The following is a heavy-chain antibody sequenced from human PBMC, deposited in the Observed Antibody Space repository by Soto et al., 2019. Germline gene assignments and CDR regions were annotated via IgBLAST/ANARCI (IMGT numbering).Heavy chain of an antibody. V-gene: IGHV3-23*01. D-gene: IGHD3-22*01. Sequence: EVQLLESGGGLVQPGGSRSLSCAASAFPFTNYAMSWVPQAPGKGLEWVSGIGGSGLTTYYADSVKGRFTISRYTSNNTLFLQMNSLRAEDTAVYYCAKSRYSDSSGDFYDYWGQGTLVTVSS. CDR1: AFPFTNYA. J-gene: IGHJ4*02. CDR2: IGGSGLTT. CDR3: AKSRYSDSSGDFYDY.